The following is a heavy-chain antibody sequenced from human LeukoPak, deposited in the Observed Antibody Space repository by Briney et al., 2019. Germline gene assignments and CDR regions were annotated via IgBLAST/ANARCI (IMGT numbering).Heavy chain of an antibody. CDR1: GFIFNNYG. Sequence: PGGSLRLSCAASGFIFNNYGLIWVRQAPGKGLGWVSAVSNDGGGTMYADFVKGRFTISRDNSKNTLFLQMNSLRAEDTALYYCAKGSSGYFVDLWGQGTLVTVSS. CDR2: VSNDGGGT. V-gene: IGHV3-23*01. CDR3: AKGSSGYFVDL. J-gene: IGHJ5*02. D-gene: IGHD3-22*01.